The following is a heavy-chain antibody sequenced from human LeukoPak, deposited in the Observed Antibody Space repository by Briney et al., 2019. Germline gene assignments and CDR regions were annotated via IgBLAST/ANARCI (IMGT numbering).Heavy chain of an antibody. V-gene: IGHV1-18*04. D-gene: IGHD3-10*01. CDR2: ISAYNGNT. CDR1: GYTFTSYG. J-gene: IGHJ4*02. CDR3: ARDVATPNYYGSGSYSPAVWGH. Sequence: ASVKVSCKASGYTFTSYGISWVRQAPGQGLEWMGWISAYNGNTNYAQKLQGRVTMTTDTSTSTAYMELRSLRSDDTAVYYCARDVATPNYYGSGSYSPAVWGHWGQGTLVTVSS.